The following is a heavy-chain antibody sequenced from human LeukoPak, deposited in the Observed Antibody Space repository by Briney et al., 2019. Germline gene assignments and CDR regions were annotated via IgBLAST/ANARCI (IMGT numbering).Heavy chain of an antibody. J-gene: IGHJ4*02. CDR3: ARFYGSGKYYFDY. Sequence: QSSETLSLTCAVYGGSFSGYYWSWIRQPPGKGLEWIGEINHSGSTNYNPSLKSRVTISVDTSKNQFSLKLSSVTAADTAVYYCARFYGSGKYYFDYWGQGTLVTVSS. V-gene: IGHV4-34*01. D-gene: IGHD3-10*01. CDR1: GGSFSGYY. CDR2: INHSGST.